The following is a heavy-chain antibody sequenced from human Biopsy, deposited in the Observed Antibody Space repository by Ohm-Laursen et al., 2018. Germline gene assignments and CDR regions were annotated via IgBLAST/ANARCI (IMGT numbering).Heavy chain of an antibody. Sequence: SLRLSCTASKFTVRTISMSWVRLAPGKGLEWVSVIYAGATTYYPDSVKGRFTISRDNSRNTVYLQMDSLRGEDTAVYFCARGSGSGFYFDQWGQGTLVTVSS. V-gene: IGHV3-66*01. CDR2: IYAGATT. D-gene: IGHD2-15*01. J-gene: IGHJ4*02. CDR3: ARGSGSGFYFDQ. CDR1: KFTVRTIS.